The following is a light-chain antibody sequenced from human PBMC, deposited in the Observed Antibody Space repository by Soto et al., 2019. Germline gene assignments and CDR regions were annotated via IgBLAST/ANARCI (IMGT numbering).Light chain of an antibody. CDR2: ANN. CDR3: ASWDDSLNGHLV. CDR1: ISNIGSHS. V-gene: IGLV1-44*01. Sequence: QSVLIQPPSASGAPGQEVTISCSGSISNIGSHSVNWYQQLPGAAPKVVVFANNERASGVPDRISGSKTGASASLAISGLQSEDEADYCCASWDDSLNGHLVFGGGTKVTVL. J-gene: IGLJ2*01.